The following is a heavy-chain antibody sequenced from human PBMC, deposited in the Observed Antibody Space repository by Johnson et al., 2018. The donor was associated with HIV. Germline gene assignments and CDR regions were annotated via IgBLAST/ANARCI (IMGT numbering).Heavy chain of an antibody. CDR3: AKGSGYYAAFDI. CDR1: GFTFSSYG. Sequence: QVQLVESGGGVVQPGGSLRLSCVASGFTFSSYGMHWVRQAPGKGLEWVAFIRYDGTNEYYEDSVRGRFTISRDDSKNTMYLQMNSRRPEDTAVYYGAKGSGYYAAFDIWGQGTMVTVSS. CDR2: IRYDGTNE. V-gene: IGHV3-30*02. D-gene: IGHD3-22*01. J-gene: IGHJ3*02.